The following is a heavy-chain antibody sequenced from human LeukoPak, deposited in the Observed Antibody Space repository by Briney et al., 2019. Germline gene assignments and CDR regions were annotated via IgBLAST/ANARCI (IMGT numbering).Heavy chain of an antibody. CDR1: GFTFSSYA. D-gene: IGHD6-6*01. Sequence: PGGSLRLSCAASGFTFSSYAMSWVRQAPGKGLEWVSAISGSGGNTYYADSVKGRFTISRDNSKNTLYLQMDSLRAEDTAVYYCAKDLASQLGRGFYYYYGMDVWGQGTTVTVSS. V-gene: IGHV3-23*01. J-gene: IGHJ6*02. CDR2: ISGSGGNT. CDR3: AKDLASQLGRGFYYYYGMDV.